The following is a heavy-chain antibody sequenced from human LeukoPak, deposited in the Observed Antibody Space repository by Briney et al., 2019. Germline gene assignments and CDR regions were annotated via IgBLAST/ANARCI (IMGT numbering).Heavy chain of an antibody. J-gene: IGHJ4*02. D-gene: IGHD1-26*01. CDR3: ARDEWEF. CDR1: GFTFNDYS. Sequence: GGSLRLSCAASGFTFNDYSMNWVRQAPGKGLEWVSFISHTGSAMYYADSVRGRFTISRDNAKNSLYLQMNSLRAEDTPVYYCARDEWEFWGQGTLVTVSS. V-gene: IGHV3-48*01. CDR2: ISHTGSAM.